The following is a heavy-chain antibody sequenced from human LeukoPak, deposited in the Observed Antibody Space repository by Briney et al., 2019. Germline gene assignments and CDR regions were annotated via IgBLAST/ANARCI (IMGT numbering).Heavy chain of an antibody. CDR2: TYTGGNS. Sequence: PGGSLRLSCAASGFTVSSIHMVWVRQAPGKGLEWVSVTYTGGNSYYADSVKGRFSISGDNSKNTLYLQMDSLRGEDTAVYYCAKDFRIGYSAHFDYWGQGALVTVSS. D-gene: IGHD2-21*01. CDR3: AKDFRIGYSAHFDY. J-gene: IGHJ4*02. V-gene: IGHV3-53*01. CDR1: GFTVSSIH.